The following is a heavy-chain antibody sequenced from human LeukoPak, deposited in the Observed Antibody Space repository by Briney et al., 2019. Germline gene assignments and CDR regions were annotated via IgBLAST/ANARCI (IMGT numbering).Heavy chain of an antibody. Sequence: PGGSLRLSCAASGFTFSSYAMSWVRQAPGKGLEWVSAISGSGGSAYYADSVKGRFTISRDNSKNTLYLQMNSLRAEDTAVYYCAKQNSSGWYNWFDPWGQGTLVTVSS. J-gene: IGHJ5*02. CDR2: ISGSGGSA. CDR1: GFTFSSYA. D-gene: IGHD6-19*01. V-gene: IGHV3-23*01. CDR3: AKQNSSGWYNWFDP.